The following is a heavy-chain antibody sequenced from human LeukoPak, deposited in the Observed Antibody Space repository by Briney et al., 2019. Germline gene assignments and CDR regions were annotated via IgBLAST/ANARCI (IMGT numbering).Heavy chain of an antibody. J-gene: IGHJ6*03. CDR3: ARGHESQEYSSSWYYYYYYMDV. Sequence: KPSETLSLTCAVYGGPFSGYYWSWIRQPPGKGLEWIGEINHSGSTNYNPSLKSRVTISVDTSKNQFSLKLSSVTAADTAVYYCARGHESQEYSSSWYYYYYYMDVWGKGTTVTVSS. CDR2: INHSGST. D-gene: IGHD6-13*01. CDR1: GGPFSGYY. V-gene: IGHV4-34*01.